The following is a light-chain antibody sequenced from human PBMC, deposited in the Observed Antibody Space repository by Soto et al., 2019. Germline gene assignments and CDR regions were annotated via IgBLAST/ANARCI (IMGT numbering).Light chain of an antibody. CDR3: QQYGSSVWT. V-gene: IGKV3-20*01. Sequence: EIVLSQSPGTLSLSPGERATLSCRASQTVPSNYLAWYQQKSGQTPRLLIYSASSRATGIPDRFSGSGSGTDFTLTISRLEPEDSAVYYCQQYGSSVWTFGQGTKVDI. CDR2: SAS. CDR1: QTVPSNY. J-gene: IGKJ1*01.